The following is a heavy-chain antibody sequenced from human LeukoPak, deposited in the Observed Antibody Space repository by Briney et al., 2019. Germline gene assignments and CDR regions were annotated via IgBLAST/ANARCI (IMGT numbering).Heavy chain of an antibody. Sequence: SETLSLTCTVSGGSISSSTYYWGWVRQPPGKGLEWIGSVSYSGTTYYNTSLRSRVTISIDTSRNQFSLKLTSVTAADTAVYYCARETPAVRNNCFDPSGQGTLVTVSS. J-gene: IGHJ5*02. V-gene: IGHV4-39*02. D-gene: IGHD2-2*01. CDR2: VSYSGTT. CDR3: ARETPAVRNNCFDP. CDR1: GGSISSSTYY.